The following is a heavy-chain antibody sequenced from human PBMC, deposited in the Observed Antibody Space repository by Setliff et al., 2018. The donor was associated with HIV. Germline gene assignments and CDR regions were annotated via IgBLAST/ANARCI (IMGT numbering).Heavy chain of an antibody. V-gene: IGHV3-30*08. J-gene: IGHJ3*02. D-gene: IGHD3-22*01. CDR2: ISYDGNKK. CDR3: ARSKGHLYYDDNTGYVLRSFDI. Sequence: PGGSLRLSCAASAFTFSNYNIHWVRQAPGKGLEWVASISYDGNKKYYADTVKGRFTISRDNSKNTLYLQMDSRRTEDTAVYYCARSKGHLYYDDNTGYVLRSFDIWGQGTMVTVSS. CDR1: AFTFSNYN.